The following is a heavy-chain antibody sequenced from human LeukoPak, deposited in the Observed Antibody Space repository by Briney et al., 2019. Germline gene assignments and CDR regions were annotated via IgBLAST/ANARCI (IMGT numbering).Heavy chain of an antibody. Sequence: GGSLRLSCAASGFTFSSYSMNWVRQAPGKGLEWVSSISSSSSYIYYADSVKGRFTISTDNAKNSLYLQMNSLRAEDTAVYYCARDFIAAAGGSAFDIWGQGTMVTVSS. CDR1: GFTFSSYS. J-gene: IGHJ3*02. CDR3: ARDFIAAAGGSAFDI. D-gene: IGHD6-13*01. V-gene: IGHV3-21*01. CDR2: ISSSSSYI.